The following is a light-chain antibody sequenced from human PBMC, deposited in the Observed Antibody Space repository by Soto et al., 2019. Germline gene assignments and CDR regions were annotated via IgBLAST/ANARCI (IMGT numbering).Light chain of an antibody. Sequence: QSALTQPASVSGSPGQSITISCTGTISDVGDYNYVSRYQQHPGKAPKLMIYDVSNRPSGVSNRFSGSKSGNTASLTISGVQAEDEADYYCSSYTSSSTLGVFGGGTKLTVL. J-gene: IGLJ2*01. CDR3: SSYTSSSTLGV. CDR1: ISDVGDYNY. V-gene: IGLV2-14*01. CDR2: DVS.